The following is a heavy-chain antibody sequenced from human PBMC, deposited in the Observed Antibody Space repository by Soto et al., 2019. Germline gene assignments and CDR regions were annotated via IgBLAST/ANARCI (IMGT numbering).Heavy chain of an antibody. Sequence: QVQLVQSGVEVKKPGASVKVSCKASGYTFTNYAISWVRQAPGRGLEWMGWVNTYNGNPNYAQIFQGRVTMTTDTSTGTAYMALRSLKSDDSAVYYCASDSQYSTDWQRFDSWGQGTLVTVSS. V-gene: IGHV1-18*01. D-gene: IGHD6-6*01. J-gene: IGHJ4*02. CDR1: GYTFTNYA. CDR2: VNTYNGNP. CDR3: ASDSQYSTDWQRFDS.